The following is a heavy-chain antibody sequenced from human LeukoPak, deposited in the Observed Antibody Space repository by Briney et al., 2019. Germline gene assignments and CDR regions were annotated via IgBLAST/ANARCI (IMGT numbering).Heavy chain of an antibody. CDR3: AAAGVPAAKLPVLRFLEWFSGAFDY. CDR1: GFIVSNNY. CDR2: IYSGGST. J-gene: IGHJ4*02. V-gene: IGHV3-53*01. Sequence: GGSLRLSCAASGFIVSNNYMSWVRQALGKGLEWVSVIYSGGSTHYADSVKGRFTISRDHSKNTLYLQMNSLRDEDTAVYYCAAAGVPAAKLPVLRFLEWFSGAFDYWGQGTLVTVSS. D-gene: IGHD3-3*01.